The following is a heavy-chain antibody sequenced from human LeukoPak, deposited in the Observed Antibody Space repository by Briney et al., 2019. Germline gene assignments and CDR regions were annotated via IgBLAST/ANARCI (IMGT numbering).Heavy chain of an antibody. CDR3: ARVTRIVLMVYATKYNWFDP. Sequence: PSETLSLTCTVSGGSISSSSYYWSWIRQPPGKGLEWIGEINHSGSTNYNPSLKSRVTISVDTSKNQFSLKLSSVTAADTAVYYCARVTRIVLMVYATKYNWFDPWGQGTLVTVSS. CDR2: INHSGST. D-gene: IGHD2-8*01. J-gene: IGHJ5*02. CDR1: GGSISSSSYY. V-gene: IGHV4-39*07.